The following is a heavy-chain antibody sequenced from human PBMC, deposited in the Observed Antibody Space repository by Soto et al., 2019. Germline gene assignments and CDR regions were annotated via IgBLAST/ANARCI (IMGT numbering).Heavy chain of an antibody. CDR3: AKSRDYYYDMNV. Sequence: PGGSLRLSCAAHGFTFSSYGMHWVRQAPGKGLEWVAVISFDGTNEDHADSVKGRFTISRDNSKNTLYLQMNSLRADDTAVYYCAKSRDYYYDMNVWGQGTTVTVSS. CDR1: GFTFSSYG. D-gene: IGHD2-2*01. CDR2: ISFDGTNE. V-gene: IGHV3-30*18. J-gene: IGHJ6*02.